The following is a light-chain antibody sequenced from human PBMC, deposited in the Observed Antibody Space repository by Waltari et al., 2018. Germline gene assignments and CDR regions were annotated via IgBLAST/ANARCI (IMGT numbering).Light chain of an antibody. CDR1: QSVLYSSNNKNY. V-gene: IGKV4-1*01. J-gene: IGKJ1*01. Sequence: DLVMTQSPESLAVSLRETATINCKSSQSVLYSSNNKNYLAWYQQKPGQPPKLLIYWASTRESGVPDRFSGSGSGTDFTLTISSLQAEDVAVYYCQQLGTFGQGTKVEIK. CDR2: WAS. CDR3: QQLGT.